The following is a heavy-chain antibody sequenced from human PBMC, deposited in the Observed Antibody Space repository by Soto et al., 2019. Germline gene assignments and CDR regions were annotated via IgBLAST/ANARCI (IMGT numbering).Heavy chain of an antibody. D-gene: IGHD3-22*01. Sequence: QVHLVQSGAEVKKPGCSVKVSCKASGGTFSSYAISWVRQAPGQGLEWMGGFIPIFGTTNYAQKFQGRVTITADESTSTAYMELSSLRSEDTAVYYCTRDRGRRYNDGRGYYYSAYWGQGTLVTVSS. CDR2: FIPIFGTT. V-gene: IGHV1-69*01. J-gene: IGHJ4*02. CDR3: TRDRGRRYNDGRGYYYSAY. CDR1: GGTFSSYA.